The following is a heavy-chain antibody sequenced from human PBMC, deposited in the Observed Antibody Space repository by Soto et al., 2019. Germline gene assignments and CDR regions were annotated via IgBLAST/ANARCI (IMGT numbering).Heavy chain of an antibody. CDR2: IHPGESDT. J-gene: IGHJ4*01. V-gene: IGHV5-51*01. Sequence: GESLKISCKSYGYSFTTYWIAWVRQMPGKGLEWMGSIHPGESDTRYSPSFQGQVTISADKSISTAYLQWSSLKASDTAMYYCARLSYYYDSSGYSRPFDYWGQGTLVTVSS. D-gene: IGHD3-22*01. CDR1: GYSFTTYW. CDR3: ARLSYYYDSSGYSRPFDY.